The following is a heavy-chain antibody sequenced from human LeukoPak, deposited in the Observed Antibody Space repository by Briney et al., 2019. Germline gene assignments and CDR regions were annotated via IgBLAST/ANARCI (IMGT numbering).Heavy chain of an antibody. CDR2: IIPIFGTA. Sequence: GASVKVSCKASGGTFSSYAISWVRQAPGQGLEWMGGIIPIFGTASYAQKFQGRVTVTADESTSTAYMELSSLRSEDTAVYYCARAASGSDAFDIWGQGTMVTVSS. V-gene: IGHV1-69*13. CDR1: GGTFSSYA. J-gene: IGHJ3*02. D-gene: IGHD6-19*01. CDR3: ARAASGSDAFDI.